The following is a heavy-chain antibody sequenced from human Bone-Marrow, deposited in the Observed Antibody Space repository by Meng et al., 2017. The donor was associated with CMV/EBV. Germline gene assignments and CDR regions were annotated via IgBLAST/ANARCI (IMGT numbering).Heavy chain of an antibody. Sequence: GESLKISCAASGFTFSNCAMTWVRQAPGKGLEWVSGISGSGGSTYNADSVKGRFTISRDNAKNSLYLQMNSLRAEDTAVYYCARLRGYQLPRSYYYYGMDVWGQGTTVTVSS. V-gene: IGHV3-23*01. CDR1: GFTFSNCA. D-gene: IGHD2-2*01. CDR3: ARLRGYQLPRSYYYYGMDV. J-gene: IGHJ6*02. CDR2: ISGSGGST.